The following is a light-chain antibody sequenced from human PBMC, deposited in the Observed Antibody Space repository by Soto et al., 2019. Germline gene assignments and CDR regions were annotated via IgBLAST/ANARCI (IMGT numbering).Light chain of an antibody. V-gene: IGKV1-39*01. CDR1: QSISSN. Sequence: DIQMTQSPSSLSAFAGDRVTITCRASQSISSNLNWYQQKPGKAPKLLIYSASSLQSGVPSRFSGSGSGTDFTLTITSLQPEDFATYYCQRSFSIPYIFGQGTKLDIK. CDR2: SAS. J-gene: IGKJ2*01. CDR3: QRSFSIPYI.